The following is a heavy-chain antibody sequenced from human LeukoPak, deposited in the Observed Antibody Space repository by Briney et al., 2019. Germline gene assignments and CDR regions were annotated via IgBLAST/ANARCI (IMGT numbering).Heavy chain of an antibody. J-gene: IGHJ4*02. Sequence: GGSLRLSCAASGFTFSSYTMNWVRQAAGKGLEWVGFIKNKAYGGTTEYAASMKGRFTISRDDSKSIAYLQMNSLETEDTAVYYYTRSNWAYYYDSSGFNWGQGTLVTVSS. CDR2: IKNKAYGGTT. V-gene: IGHV3-49*04. D-gene: IGHD3-22*01. CDR1: GFTFSSYT. CDR3: TRSNWAYYYDSSGFN.